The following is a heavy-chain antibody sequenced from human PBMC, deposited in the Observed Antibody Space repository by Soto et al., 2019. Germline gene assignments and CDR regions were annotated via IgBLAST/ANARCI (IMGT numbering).Heavy chain of an antibody. CDR2: ISYDGSNK. Sequence: QVQLVESGGGVVQPGRSLRLSCAASGFTFSSYGMHWVRQAPGKGLEWVAVISYDGSNKYYADSVKGRFTISRDNSKNTLYLQMNSLRAEDTAVYYCAKEGYNSSGWYPDYWGQGTLVTVSS. D-gene: IGHD6-19*01. CDR3: AKEGYNSSGWYPDY. J-gene: IGHJ4*02. CDR1: GFTFSSYG. V-gene: IGHV3-30*18.